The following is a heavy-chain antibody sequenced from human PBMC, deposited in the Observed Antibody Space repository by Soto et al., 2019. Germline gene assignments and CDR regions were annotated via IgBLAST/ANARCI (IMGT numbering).Heavy chain of an antibody. D-gene: IGHD3-22*01. CDR3: ARESVVINWFDP. CDR2: ISSSSSYI. Sequence: GGSLILSCAASGFTFSSYSMNWVRQAPGKGLEWVSSISSSSSYIYYADSVKGRFTISRDNAKNSLYLQMNSLRAEDTAVYYCARESVVINWFDPWGQGTLVTVSS. V-gene: IGHV3-21*01. CDR1: GFTFSSYS. J-gene: IGHJ5*02.